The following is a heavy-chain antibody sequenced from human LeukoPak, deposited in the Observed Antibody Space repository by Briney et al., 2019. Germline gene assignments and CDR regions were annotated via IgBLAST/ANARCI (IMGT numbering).Heavy chain of an antibody. J-gene: IGHJ4*02. V-gene: IGHV3-30*04. D-gene: IGHD3-10*01. CDR3: AKEKQRITMVRGVRSGFDY. CDR1: GFTFSSYA. Sequence: GGSLRLSCAASGFTFSSYAMHWVRQAPGKGLEWVAVISYDGSNKYYADSVKGRFTISRDNSKNTLYLQMNSLRAEDTAVYYCAKEKQRITMVRGVRSGFDYWGQGTLVTVSS. CDR2: ISYDGSNK.